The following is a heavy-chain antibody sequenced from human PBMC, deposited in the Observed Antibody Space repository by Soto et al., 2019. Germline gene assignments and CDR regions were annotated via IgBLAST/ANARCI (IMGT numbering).Heavy chain of an antibody. D-gene: IGHD3-10*01. CDR3: ARDVLRDYGSGQNHYYGMDV. CDR1: GFTFSSYS. CDR2: ISSSSSYI. V-gene: IGHV3-21*01. J-gene: IGHJ6*02. Sequence: PGGSLRLSCAASGFTFSSYSMNWVRQAPGKGLEWVSSISSSSSYIYYADSVKGRFTISRDNAKNSLYLQMNSLRAEDTAVYYCARDVLRDYGSGQNHYYGMDVWGQGTTVTVSS.